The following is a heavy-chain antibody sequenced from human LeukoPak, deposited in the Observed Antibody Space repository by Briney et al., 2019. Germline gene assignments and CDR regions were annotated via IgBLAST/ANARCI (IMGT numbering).Heavy chain of an antibody. D-gene: IGHD1-14*01. Sequence: PGRSLRLSCAASGFTFSSYGMHWVRQAPGKGLEWVAFIRYDGSNKYYADSVKGRFTISRDNSKNTLYLQMNSLRAEDTAVYYCAKDQLRNLDAFDIWGQGTMVTVSS. CDR2: IRYDGSNK. CDR1: GFTFSSYG. V-gene: IGHV3-30*02. J-gene: IGHJ3*02. CDR3: AKDQLRNLDAFDI.